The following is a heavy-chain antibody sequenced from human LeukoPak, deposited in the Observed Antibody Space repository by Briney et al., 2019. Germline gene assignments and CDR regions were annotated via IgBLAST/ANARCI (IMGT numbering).Heavy chain of an antibody. Sequence: GGSLRLSCATSGFTFSSYSMNWVREAPGKGLEWVSSISSSSSYIYYADSVKGRFTISRDNAKNSLYLQMNSLRAEDTAVYYCASSTQPMIVHPYYFDYWGQGTLVTVSS. J-gene: IGHJ4*02. CDR1: GFTFSSYS. CDR2: ISSSSSYI. V-gene: IGHV3-21*01. D-gene: IGHD3-22*01. CDR3: ASSTQPMIVHPYYFDY.